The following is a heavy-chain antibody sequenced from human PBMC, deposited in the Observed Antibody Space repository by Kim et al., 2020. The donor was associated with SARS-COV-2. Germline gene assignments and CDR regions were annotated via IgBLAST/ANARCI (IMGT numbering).Heavy chain of an antibody. D-gene: IGHD3-9*01. J-gene: IGHJ6*02. CDR2: ISWNSGSI. Sequence: GGSLRLSCAASGFTFDDYAMHWVRQAPGKGLEWVSGISWNSGSIGYADSVKGRFTISRDNAKNSLYLQMNSLRAEDTALYYCAKDRNILTGYYGTDYGMGGWGQGTTVTVS. V-gene: IGHV3-9*01. CDR3: AKDRNILTGYYGTDYGMGG. CDR1: GFTFDDYA.